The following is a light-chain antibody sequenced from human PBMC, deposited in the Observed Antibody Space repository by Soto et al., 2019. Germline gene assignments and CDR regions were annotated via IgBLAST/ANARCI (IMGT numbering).Light chain of an antibody. V-gene: IGLV8-61*01. J-gene: IGLJ2*01. CDR1: FGSVSTTYY. CDR3: MLYMGGGLVV. Sequence: QSVVTQEPSFSVSPGGTVTLTCGLTFGSVSTTYYPSWYQQTPGQAPRTLIYSTNIRSSGVPDHFSGSIRGNKAALTITGAQADDESDYHCMLYMGGGLVVFGGGTKLTV. CDR2: STN.